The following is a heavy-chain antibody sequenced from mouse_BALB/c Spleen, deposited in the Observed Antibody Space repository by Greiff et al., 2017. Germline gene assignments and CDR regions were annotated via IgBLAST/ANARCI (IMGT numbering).Heavy chain of an antibody. J-gene: IGHJ2*01. CDR3: ARRSRTLYYFDY. Sequence: EVKLVESGGGLVQPGGSRKLSCAASGFTFSSFGMHWVRQAPEKGLEWVAYISSGSSTIYYADTVKGRFTISRDNPKNTLFLQMTSLRSEDTAMYYCARRSRTLYYFDYWGQGTTLTVSS. CDR2: ISSGSSTI. V-gene: IGHV5-17*02. CDR1: GFTFSSFG.